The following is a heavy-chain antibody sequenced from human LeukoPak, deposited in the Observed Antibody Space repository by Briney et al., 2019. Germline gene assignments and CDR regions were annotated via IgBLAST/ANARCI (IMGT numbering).Heavy chain of an antibody. CDR3: ARDVALVGATTVFDY. CDR2: IYYSGST. Sequence: SETLSLTCTVSGGSISSYYWSWIRQPPGKGLEYIEYIYYSGSTNYNPSLKSRLTISVDTSKNQFSLKLSSVTAADTAVYYCARDVALVGATTVFDYWGQGTLVTVSS. J-gene: IGHJ4*02. D-gene: IGHD1-26*01. CDR1: GGSISSYY. V-gene: IGHV4-59*01.